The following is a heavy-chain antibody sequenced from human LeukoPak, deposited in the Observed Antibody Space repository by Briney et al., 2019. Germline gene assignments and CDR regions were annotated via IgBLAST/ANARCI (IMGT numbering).Heavy chain of an antibody. CDR1: GGTFSSYA. CDR3: ARSGYSYGHPADY. J-gene: IGHJ4*02. D-gene: IGHD5-18*01. V-gene: IGHV1-69*13. Sequence: GSAVTDSCKSPGGTFSSYAISGVGQARGQGVEWMGGIIHIFGKGNYAQRFQGRVTIAADESTSTAYMELSSLRSEDTAVYYCARSGYSYGHPADYWGQGTLVTVSS. CDR2: IIHIFGKG.